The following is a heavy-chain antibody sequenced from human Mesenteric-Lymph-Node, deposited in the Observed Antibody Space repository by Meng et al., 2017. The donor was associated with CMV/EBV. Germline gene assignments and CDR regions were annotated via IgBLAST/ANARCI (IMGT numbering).Heavy chain of an antibody. CDR3: ARGVEAAAAPFDY. Sequence: KLYGGTVRSYAISWVRQAPGQGLEWMGGIIPIFGPANYAQKLQGRVTITADKSTSTAYMELSSLRSEDTAVYYCARGVEAAAAPFDYWGQGTLVTVSS. CDR1: GGTVRSYA. V-gene: IGHV1-69*06. J-gene: IGHJ4*02. CDR2: IIPIFGPA. D-gene: IGHD6-13*01.